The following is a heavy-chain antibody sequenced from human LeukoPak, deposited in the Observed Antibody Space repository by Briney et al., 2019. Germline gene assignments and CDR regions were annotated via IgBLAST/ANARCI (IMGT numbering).Heavy chain of an antibody. CDR1: GGSISSGGYS. V-gene: IGHV4-30-2*01. CDR2: IYHSGST. CDR3: ARGGYCSGGSCDWFDP. Sequence: SQTLSLTCAVSGGSISSGGYSWSWIRQPPGKGLEWIGYIYHSGSTYYNPSLKSRVTISVDRSKNQFSLKLSSVTAADTAVYYYARGGYCSGGSCDWFDPWGQGTLVTVSS. J-gene: IGHJ5*02. D-gene: IGHD2-15*01.